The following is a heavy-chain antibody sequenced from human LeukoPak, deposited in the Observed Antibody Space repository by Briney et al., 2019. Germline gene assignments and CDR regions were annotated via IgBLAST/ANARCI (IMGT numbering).Heavy chain of an antibody. CDR1: GGTFSGYA. J-gene: IGHJ5*02. CDR2: ITPIFGTA. V-gene: IGHV1-69*05. D-gene: IGHD6-19*01. CDR3: ARGLAVAGTQQNWFDP. Sequence: SVKVSCKASGGTFSGYAISWVRQAPGQGLEWMGRITPIFGTANYAQKFQGRVTITTDESTSTAYMELSSLRSEDTAVYYCARGLAVAGTQQNWFDPWGQGTLVTVSS.